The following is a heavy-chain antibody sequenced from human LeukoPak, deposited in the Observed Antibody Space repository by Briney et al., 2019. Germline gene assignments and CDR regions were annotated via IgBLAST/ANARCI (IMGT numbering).Heavy chain of an antibody. CDR2: IYYSGST. CDR1: GLTFSSYA. CDR3: ARRRMVRGVILYDY. V-gene: IGHV4-39*01. D-gene: IGHD3-10*01. Sequence: PGGSLRLSCAASGLTFSSYAMSWVRQAPGKGLEWIGSIYYSGSTYYNPSLKSRVTISVDTSKNQFSLKLSSVTAADTAVYYCARRRMVRGVILYDYWGQGTLVTVSS. J-gene: IGHJ4*02.